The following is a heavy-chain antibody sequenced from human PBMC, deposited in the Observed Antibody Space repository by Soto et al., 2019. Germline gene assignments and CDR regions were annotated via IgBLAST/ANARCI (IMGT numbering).Heavy chain of an antibody. D-gene: IGHD2-15*01. J-gene: IGHJ6*03. Sequence: GGSLRLSCAASGFTFSSYAMCWVRQAPGKGLEWVSTISDSGSTYYADSVKGRFTISRDISKNTLYVQMSSLRAEDTAVYYCAKGGEGYCSGTSCLYHMDAWGKGTTVTVSS. CDR2: ISDSGST. V-gene: IGHV3-23*01. CDR1: GFTFSSYA. CDR3: AKGGEGYCSGTSCLYHMDA.